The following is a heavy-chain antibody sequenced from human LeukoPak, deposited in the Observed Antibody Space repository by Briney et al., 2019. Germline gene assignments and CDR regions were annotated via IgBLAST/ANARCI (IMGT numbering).Heavy chain of an antibody. CDR2: ISYDGSNK. J-gene: IGHJ4*02. Sequence: GGSLRLSCAASGFTFTSYGMHWVRQAPGKGLEWVAVISYDGSNKYYADSVKGRFTISRDNSKNTLYLQMNSLRAEDTAVYYCARDKGWFGMVLSNTFDYWGQGTLVTVSS. CDR1: GFTFTSYG. D-gene: IGHD2-15*01. CDR3: ARDKGWFGMVLSNTFDY. V-gene: IGHV3-30*03.